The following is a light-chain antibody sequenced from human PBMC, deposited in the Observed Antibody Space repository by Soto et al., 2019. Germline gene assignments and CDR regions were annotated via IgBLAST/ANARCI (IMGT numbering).Light chain of an antibody. J-gene: IGKJ4*01. CDR3: QQYGTFPPT. V-gene: IGKV3-20*01. Sequence: EFVLTQSPGTLSLSPGERATLSCRASQTVSNTYLAWYQQKSGQAPKFLIYGASNRATGIPDRFSGSGSGTDFTLTISRLEPEDFAVYYCQQYGTFPPTFGGGTKVEI. CDR1: QTVSNTY. CDR2: GAS.